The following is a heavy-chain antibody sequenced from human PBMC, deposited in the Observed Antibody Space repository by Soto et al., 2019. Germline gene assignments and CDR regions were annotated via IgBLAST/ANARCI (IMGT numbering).Heavy chain of an antibody. D-gene: IGHD2-21*01. V-gene: IGHV3-30*18. J-gene: IGHJ6*02. CDR1: GFTFSSYG. Sequence: GGSLRLSCAASGFTFSSYGMHWVRQAPGKGLEWVAVISYDGSNKYYADSVKGRFTISRDNSKSTLYLQMNSLRAEDTAVYYCAKDLFKAGRPYGMDVWGQGTTVTVSS. CDR2: ISYDGSNK. CDR3: AKDLFKAGRPYGMDV.